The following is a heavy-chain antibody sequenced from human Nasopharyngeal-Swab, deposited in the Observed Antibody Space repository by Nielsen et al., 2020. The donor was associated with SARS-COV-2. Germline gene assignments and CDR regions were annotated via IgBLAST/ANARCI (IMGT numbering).Heavy chain of an antibody. CDR1: GGSISSSSYY. J-gene: IGHJ4*02. CDR3: AREWYSSGWYGV. D-gene: IGHD6-19*01. V-gene: IGHV4-39*07. CDR2: INHSGST. Sequence: GSLRLSCTVSGGSISSSSYYWGWIRQPPGKGLEWIGEINHSGSTNYNPSLKSRVTISVDTSKNQFSLKLSSVTAADTAVYYCAREWYSSGWYGVWGQGTLVTVSS.